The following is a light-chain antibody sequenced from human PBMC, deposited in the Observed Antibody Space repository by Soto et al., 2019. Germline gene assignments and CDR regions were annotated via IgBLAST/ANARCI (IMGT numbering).Light chain of an antibody. CDR1: QSVSSY. CDR3: QQRSNWRFT. CDR2: DAS. Sequence: EIVLTQSPATLYLSPGERATLSCRASQSVSSYLAWYQQKPGQAPRLLIYDASNRATGIPARFSGSGSGTDFTPTISSLEPEDFAVYYCQQRSNWRFTFGPGTKVDIK. J-gene: IGKJ3*01. V-gene: IGKV3-11*01.